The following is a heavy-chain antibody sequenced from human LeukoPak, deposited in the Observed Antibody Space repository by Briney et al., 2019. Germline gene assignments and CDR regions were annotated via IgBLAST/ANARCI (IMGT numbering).Heavy chain of an antibody. D-gene: IGHD2-21*01. CDR3: TRGAGWHIDY. CDR2: FHNSGTF. Sequence: SETLSLTCTVSDDSISDYYRGWIRQPPGKGLEWIGYFHNSGTFTYNPSLKSRVTISADTSKNQFSLKLNSLTTADTAVYYCTRGAGWHIDYWGQGILVTVSS. J-gene: IGHJ4*02. V-gene: IGHV4-59*01. CDR1: DDSISDYY.